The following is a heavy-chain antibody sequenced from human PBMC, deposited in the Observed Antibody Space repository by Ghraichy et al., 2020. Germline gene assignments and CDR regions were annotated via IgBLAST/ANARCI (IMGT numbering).Heavy chain of an antibody. D-gene: IGHD2-2*01. CDR3: ARDTSSNMFYYFSMDV. CDR2: VHSDGSYT. J-gene: IGHJ6*02. CDR1: GFTFSRSC. V-gene: IGHV3-74*01. Sequence: SCAASGFTFSRSCMHWVRQAPGKGLVWVSRVHSDGSYTAYADSVKGRYTISRDNAKNTLYLQMNSLRAEDTALYYCARDTSSNMFYYFSMDVWGQGTTVTVSS.